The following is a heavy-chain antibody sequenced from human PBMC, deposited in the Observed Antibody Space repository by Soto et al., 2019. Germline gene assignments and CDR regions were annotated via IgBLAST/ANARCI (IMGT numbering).Heavy chain of an antibody. CDR1: GGSISSSSYY. CDR3: ARDSTMVRGGLDAFDI. J-gene: IGHJ3*02. Sequence: SETLSLTCTVSGGSISSSSYYWGWIRQPPGKGLEWIGSIYYSGSTYYNPSLKSRVTISVDKSKNQFSLKLSSVTAADTAVYYCARDSTMVRGGLDAFDIWGQGTMVTVSS. V-gene: IGHV4-39*07. CDR2: IYYSGST. D-gene: IGHD3-10*01.